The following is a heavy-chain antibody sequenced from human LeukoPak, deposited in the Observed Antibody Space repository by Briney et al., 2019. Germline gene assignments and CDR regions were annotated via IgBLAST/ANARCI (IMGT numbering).Heavy chain of an antibody. CDR3: AREVVVPAAIRSVNWFDP. V-gene: IGHV1-46*01. Sequence: GASVKVSCKASGYTFTSYYMHWVRQAPGQGLEWMGIINPSGGSTSYAQKFQGRVTMTRDTSTSTVYMELSSLRSEDTAVYYCAREVVVPAAIRSVNWFDPWGQGTLVTVSS. CDR1: GYTFTSYY. J-gene: IGHJ5*02. CDR2: INPSGGST. D-gene: IGHD2-2*02.